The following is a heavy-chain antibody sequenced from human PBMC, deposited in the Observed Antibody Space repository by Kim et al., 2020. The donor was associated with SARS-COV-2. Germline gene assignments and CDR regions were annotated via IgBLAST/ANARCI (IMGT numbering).Heavy chain of an antibody. D-gene: IGHD6-13*01. V-gene: IGHV1-18*01. Sequence: ASVKVSCKASGYTFTSYGISWVRQAPGQRLEWMGWISAYNGNTNYAQKLQGRVTMTTDTSTSTAYMELRSLRSDDTAVYYCARDLVGAAAGTFGLLFYYGMDVWGQGTTVTVSS. J-gene: IGHJ6*02. CDR1: GYTFTSYG. CDR2: ISAYNGNT. CDR3: ARDLVGAAAGTFGLLFYYGMDV.